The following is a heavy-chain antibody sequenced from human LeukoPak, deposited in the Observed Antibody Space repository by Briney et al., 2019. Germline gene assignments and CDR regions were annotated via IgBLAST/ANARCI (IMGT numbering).Heavy chain of an antibody. V-gene: IGHV4-59*12. J-gene: IGHJ4*02. D-gene: IGHD6-13*01. CDR3: ARDVVAAAGTWDY. Sequence: SETLSLTCTVSGGSISSYYWSWIRQPPGKGLEWIGYIYYSGSTNYNPSLKSRVTMSVDTSKNQFSLKLSSVTAADTAVYYCARDVVAAAGTWDYWGQGTLVTVSS. CDR1: GGSISSYY. CDR2: IYYSGST.